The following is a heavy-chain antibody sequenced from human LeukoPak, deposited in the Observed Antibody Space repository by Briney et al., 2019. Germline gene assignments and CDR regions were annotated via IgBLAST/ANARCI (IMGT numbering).Heavy chain of an antibody. CDR1: GYTFTGYD. J-gene: IGHJ4*02. CDR2: INPNSGGT. D-gene: IGHD4-17*01. Sequence: ASVKVSCKASGYTFTGYDMHWVRQAPGQGLEWMGWINPNSGGTNYAQKFQGRVTMTRDTSISTAYMELSRLRSDDTAVYYCASVRGGLRLKGDDYGDPGDYWGQGTLVTVSS. CDR3: ASVRGGLRLKGDDYGDPGDY. V-gene: IGHV1-2*02.